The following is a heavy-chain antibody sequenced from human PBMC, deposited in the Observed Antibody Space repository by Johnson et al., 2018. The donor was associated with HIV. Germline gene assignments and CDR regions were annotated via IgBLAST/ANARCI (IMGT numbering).Heavy chain of an antibody. CDR3: ARDIYYDSSARAFDI. J-gene: IGHJ3*02. D-gene: IGHD3-22*01. Sequence: VQLVESGGGVVWPGGSLRLSCAASGFTFDDYDMSWVRQAPGKGLEWVSGISWNGGSADYADSVKGRFTTSRDNAKNSLYLQMNSLRAEDTAVYSCARDIYYDSSARAFDIWGQGTVVTVSS. V-gene: IGHV3-20*04. CDR1: GFTFDDYD. CDR2: ISWNGGSA.